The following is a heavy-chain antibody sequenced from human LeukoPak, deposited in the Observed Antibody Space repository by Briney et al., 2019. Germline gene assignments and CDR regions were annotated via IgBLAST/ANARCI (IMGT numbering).Heavy chain of an antibody. CDR3: AREGPSGYSYGPPALRSSYYMDV. D-gene: IGHD5-18*01. CDR1: GYTLTELS. V-gene: IGHV1-24*01. Sequence: AASVKVSCKVSGYTLTELSMHWVRQAPGKGLEWMGGFDPEDGETIYAQKFQGRVTMTEDTSTDTAYMELSSLRSEDTAVYYCAREGPSGYSYGPPALRSSYYMDVWGKGTTVTVSS. J-gene: IGHJ6*03. CDR2: FDPEDGET.